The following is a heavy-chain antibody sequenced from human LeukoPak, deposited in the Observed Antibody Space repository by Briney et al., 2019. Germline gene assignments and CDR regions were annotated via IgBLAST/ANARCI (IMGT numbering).Heavy chain of an antibody. CDR3: ARDYYDGSV. D-gene: IGHD3-22*01. Sequence: SETLSLTCTVSGGSISSGSYYWSWIRQPAGKGLEWIGRIYTSGSTNYNPSLKSRVTISVDTSKNQFSLKLSSVTAADTAVYYCARDYYDGSVWGQGTMVTVSS. CDR2: IYTSGST. CDR1: GGSISSGSYY. V-gene: IGHV4-61*02. J-gene: IGHJ3*01.